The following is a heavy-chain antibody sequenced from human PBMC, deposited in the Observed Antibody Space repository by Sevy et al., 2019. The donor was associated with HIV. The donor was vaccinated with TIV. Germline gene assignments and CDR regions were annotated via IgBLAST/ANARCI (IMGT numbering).Heavy chain of an antibody. CDR2: ISSSSSYI. J-gene: IGHJ4*02. CDR1: GFTFSSYS. V-gene: IGHV3-21*01. CDR3: AIFEAVAIFDY. D-gene: IGHD6-19*01. Sequence: GGSLRLSCAASGFTFSSYSMNWVRQALGKGLEWVSSISSSSSYIYYADSVKGRFTISRDNAKNSLYLQMNSLRAEDTAVYYCAIFEAVAIFDYWGQGTLVTVSS.